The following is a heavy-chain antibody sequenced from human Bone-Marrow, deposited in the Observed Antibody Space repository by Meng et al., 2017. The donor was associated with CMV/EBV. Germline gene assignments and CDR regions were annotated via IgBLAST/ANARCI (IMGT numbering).Heavy chain of an antibody. J-gene: IGHJ4*02. V-gene: IGHV4-4*02. Sequence: CAVSGGSISSSNWWSWVRQPPGKGLEWIGEIYHSGSTNYNPSLKSRVTISVDKSKNQFSLKLSSVTAADTAVYYCARVSAVAGTGHYWGQGTLVTVSS. CDR3: ARVSAVAGTGHY. CDR1: GGSISSSNW. CDR2: IYHSGST. D-gene: IGHD6-19*01.